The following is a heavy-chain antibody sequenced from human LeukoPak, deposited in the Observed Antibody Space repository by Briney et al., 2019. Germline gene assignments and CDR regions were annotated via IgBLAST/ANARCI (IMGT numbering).Heavy chain of an antibody. Sequence: GESLKISCLGSGYSFTSYWIGWVRQMPGKGLEWMGIIYPGDSDTRYSPSFQGQVTISADKSISTAYLQWSSLKASDTAMYYCARQGGADSSGYYDDYWGQGTLVTVSS. D-gene: IGHD3-22*01. V-gene: IGHV5-51*01. CDR3: ARQGGADSSGYYDDY. CDR1: GYSFTSYW. CDR2: IYPGDSDT. J-gene: IGHJ4*02.